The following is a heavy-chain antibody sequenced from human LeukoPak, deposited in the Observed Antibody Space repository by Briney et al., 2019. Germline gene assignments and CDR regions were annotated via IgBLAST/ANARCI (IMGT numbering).Heavy chain of an antibody. CDR2: INHSGGT. CDR1: GGSFSGYY. D-gene: IGHD3-10*01. Sequence: SETLSLTCAVYGGSFSGYYWSWIRQPPGKGLEWIGEINHSGGTNYNPSLKSRVTISVDTSKNQFSLKLSSVTAADTAVYYCARGRRITMVRGVPYAVWGKGTTATVSS. V-gene: IGHV4-34*01. CDR3: ARGRRITMVRGVPYAV. J-gene: IGHJ6*04.